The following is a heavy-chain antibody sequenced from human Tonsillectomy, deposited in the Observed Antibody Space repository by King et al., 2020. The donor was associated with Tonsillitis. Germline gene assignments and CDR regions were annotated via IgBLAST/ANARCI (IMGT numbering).Heavy chain of an antibody. Sequence: QLQESGPGLVKPSETLSLTCAVSGCSISTGYYWGWIRQPPGKGLEWIGSFYHSGTTYYTPSLKSRVTITVDTSRNQFSLKLSSVTAADTAVYYCAKEMNYYDSSDRYFDLWGRGTLVTVSS. CDR3: AKEMNYYDSSDRYFDL. D-gene: IGHD3-22*01. CDR2: FYHSGTT. CDR1: GCSISTGYY. V-gene: IGHV4-38-2*01. J-gene: IGHJ2*01.